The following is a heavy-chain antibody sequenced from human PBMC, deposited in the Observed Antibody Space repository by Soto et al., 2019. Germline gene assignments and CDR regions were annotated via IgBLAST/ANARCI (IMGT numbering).Heavy chain of an antibody. D-gene: IGHD2-2*01. CDR1: GYTFTSYH. CDR3: AREGLLGYCSSTSCYRGANQNYDMDS. CDR2: INPGRGNT. Sequence: GASVKVSCKASGYTFTSYHIHWVRQAPGQGLEWLGIINPGRGNTGYAQKFKGRVTVTRDTSTSTVYMDLSRLGSEDTAVYYCAREGLLGYCSSTSCYRGANQNYDMDSWGQGTTVTVSS. J-gene: IGHJ6*02. V-gene: IGHV1-46*01.